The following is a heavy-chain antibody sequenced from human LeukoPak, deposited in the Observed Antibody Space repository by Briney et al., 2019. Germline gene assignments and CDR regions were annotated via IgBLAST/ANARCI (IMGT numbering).Heavy chain of an antibody. V-gene: IGHV3-23*01. Sequence: GGSLRLSCAASGFTFSSYGMSWVRQAPGKGLEWVSAISGSGGSTYYADSVKGRFTISRDNSKNTLYLQMNSLRAEDTAVYYCARRARWLQAFDYWGQGTLVTVSS. CDR2: ISGSGGST. CDR3: ARRARWLQAFDY. D-gene: IGHD5-24*01. CDR1: GFTFSSYG. J-gene: IGHJ4*02.